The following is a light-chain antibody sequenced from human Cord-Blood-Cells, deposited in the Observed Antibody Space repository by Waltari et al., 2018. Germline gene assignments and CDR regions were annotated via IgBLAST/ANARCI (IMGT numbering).Light chain of an antibody. J-gene: IGKJ1*01. CDR1: QSVSSSY. V-gene: IGKV3-20*01. CDR3: QQYGSSPWT. CDR2: GAS. Sequence: IVLTQSPGTLSLSPGERATLSCRASQSVSSSYLAWYQQKPGQAPRLLIYGASSRATGIPARFSGSGSGTDFTLTISRLEPEDFAVYYCQQYGSSPWTFGQGTKVEIK.